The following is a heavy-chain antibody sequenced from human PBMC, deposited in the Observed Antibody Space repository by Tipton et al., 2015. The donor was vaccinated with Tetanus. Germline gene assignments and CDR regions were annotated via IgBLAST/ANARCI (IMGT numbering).Heavy chain of an antibody. J-gene: IGHJ4*02. V-gene: IGHV3-48*02. CDR3: ARGGWQLVHFDY. Sequence: SLRLSCAASGFTFSSYSMNWVRQAPGKGLEWVSYISSSSSSTIYYADSVKGRFTISRDNAKNSLYLQMNSLRDEDTAVYYCARGGWQLVHFDYWGQGTLVTVSS. D-gene: IGHD6-6*01. CDR1: GFTFSSYS. CDR2: ISSSSSSTI.